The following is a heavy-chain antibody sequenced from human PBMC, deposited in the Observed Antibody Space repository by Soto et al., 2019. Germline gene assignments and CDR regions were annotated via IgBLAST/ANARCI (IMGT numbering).Heavy chain of an antibody. J-gene: IGHJ6*02. D-gene: IGHD3-3*01. CDR1: GGSISSYY. V-gene: IGHV4-59*01. CDR2: IYYSGST. CDR3: ARDDRRDYDFWSGSPLGYYYGMDV. Sequence: SETLSLTCTVSGGSISSYYWSWIRQPPGKGLEWIGYIYYSGSTNYNPSLKSRVTISVDTSKNQFSLKLSSVTAADTAVYYCARDDRRDYDFWSGSPLGYYYGMDVWGQGTTVTVSS.